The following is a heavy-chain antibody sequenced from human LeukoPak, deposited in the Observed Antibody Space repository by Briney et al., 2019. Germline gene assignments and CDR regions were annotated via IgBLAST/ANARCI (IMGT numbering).Heavy chain of an antibody. J-gene: IGHJ4*02. CDR1: GGSISSYY. Sequence: SETLSLTCTVSGGSISSYYWSWIRQPPGKGLAWIGYIYYSGSTNYNPSLKSRVTISVDTSKNQFSLKLSSVTAADTAVYYCARIEVPAAILDYWGQGTLVTVSS. D-gene: IGHD2-2*02. CDR2: IYYSGST. CDR3: ARIEVPAAILDY. V-gene: IGHV4-59*01.